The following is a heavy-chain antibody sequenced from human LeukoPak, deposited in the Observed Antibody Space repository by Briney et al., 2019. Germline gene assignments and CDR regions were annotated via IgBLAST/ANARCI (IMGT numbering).Heavy chain of an antibody. CDR2: ISWNSGSI. J-gene: IGHJ4*02. Sequence: GGSLRLSCAASGFTFDDYAMHWVRQAPGKGLEWVSGISWNSGSIGYADSVKGRFTISRDSAKNSLYLQMNSLRAEDTALYYCAKGRETPGWELTTYYFDYWGQGTLVTVSS. D-gene: IGHD1-26*01. V-gene: IGHV3-9*01. CDR3: AKGRETPGWELTTYYFDY. CDR1: GFTFDDYA.